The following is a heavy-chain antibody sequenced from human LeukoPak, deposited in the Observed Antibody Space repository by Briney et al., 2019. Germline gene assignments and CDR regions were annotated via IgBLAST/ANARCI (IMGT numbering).Heavy chain of an antibody. D-gene: IGHD6-13*01. CDR1: GGSISSGDYY. CDR3: ASHPRYSSSWYQPY. CDR2: IYYSGAT. V-gene: IGHV4-30-4*01. J-gene: IGHJ4*02. Sequence: PSETLSLTCTVSGGSISSGDYYWTWIRQPPGKGLEWIGYIYYSGATYYNPSLKSRVTISVDTSKNQFSLELSSVTAADTAVYYCASHPRYSSSWYQPYWGQGTLVTVSS.